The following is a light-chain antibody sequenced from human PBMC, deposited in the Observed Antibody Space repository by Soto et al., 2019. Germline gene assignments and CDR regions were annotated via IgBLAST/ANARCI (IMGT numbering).Light chain of an antibody. J-gene: IGKJ3*01. CDR3: QQYGSSPFT. CDR2: GAS. V-gene: IGKV3-20*01. CDR1: QSVSSSY. Sequence: EIVLTQSPGTLSLSPGERATLSCRASQSVSSSYLAWYQQKPGQAPRLLIYGASSRATGIPDRFSGSGSGTDFTLNISRLEPEDFAVYYGQQYGSSPFTFGPGTKVD.